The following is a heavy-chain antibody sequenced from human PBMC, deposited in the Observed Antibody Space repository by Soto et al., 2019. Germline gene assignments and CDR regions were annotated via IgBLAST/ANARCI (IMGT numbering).Heavy chain of an antibody. J-gene: IGHJ4*02. CDR1: GYTFTSYY. CDR2: INPSGGST. Sequence: ASVKVSCKASGYTFTSYYMHWVRQAPGQGLEWMGIINPSGGSTSYAQKFQGRVTMTRDTSTSTVYMELSSLRSEDTAVYYCAKCKIIAVAGTYFDYWGQGTLVTVSS. CDR3: AKCKIIAVAGTYFDY. D-gene: IGHD6-19*01. V-gene: IGHV1-46*01.